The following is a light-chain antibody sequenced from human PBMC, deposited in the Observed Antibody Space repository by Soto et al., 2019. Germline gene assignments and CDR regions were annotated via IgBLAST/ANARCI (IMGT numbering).Light chain of an antibody. V-gene: IGKV3-20*01. J-gene: IGKJ1*01. CDR2: GAS. CDR1: QSVSSSY. CDR3: QQYGSSPRT. Sequence: EIVLTQSPGTLSLSPGERATLSCRASQSVSSSYLAWYQQKPGQAPRLLIYGASSRATGIPDRFSGSGSGTDFTFTISRLEPEDFAAYYCQQYGSSPRTFGQGTKVDIK.